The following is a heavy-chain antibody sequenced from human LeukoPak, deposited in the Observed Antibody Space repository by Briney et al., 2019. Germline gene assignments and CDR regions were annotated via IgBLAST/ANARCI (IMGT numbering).Heavy chain of an antibody. V-gene: IGHV4-38-2*01. Sequence: PSETLSLTCAVSGYSISSGYYWGWIRQPPGKGLEWIGIIYHSGSTYYNPSLNSRVTIPVDTSKNQFALKLSPVTAADAAVYYCARVRTTPTYWFDPWGQGTLVTVSS. CDR2: IYHSGST. CDR1: GYSISSGYY. J-gene: IGHJ5*02. CDR3: ARVRTTPTYWFDP. D-gene: IGHD4-17*01.